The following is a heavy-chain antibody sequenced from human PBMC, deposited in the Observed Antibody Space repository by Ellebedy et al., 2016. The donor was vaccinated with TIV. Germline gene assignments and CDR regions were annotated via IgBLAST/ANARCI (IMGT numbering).Heavy chain of an antibody. CDR3: ANSWSYCGNRCYTSHFDY. V-gene: IGHV3-23*01. D-gene: IGHD2-2*02. CDR2: ISGDGRNTA. CDR1: DFRFSSYA. Sequence: GESLKISXAASDFRFSSYAMSWVRQAPGKGLDWVAAISGDGRNTAYYADSVKGRFTISRDNSKSTLYLQMNSLRAEDSAVYYCANSWSYCGNRCYTSHFDYWGRGTLVTISS. J-gene: IGHJ4*02.